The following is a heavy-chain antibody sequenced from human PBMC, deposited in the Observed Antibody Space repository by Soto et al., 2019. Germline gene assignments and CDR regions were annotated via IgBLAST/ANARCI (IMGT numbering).Heavy chain of an antibody. D-gene: IGHD1-1*01. V-gene: IGHV1-18*01. CDR2: ISAHNGNT. CDR3: ARGRYGDY. J-gene: IGHJ4*02. CDR1: GYAFTTYG. Sequence: QVHLVQSGAEVKKPGASVKVSCKGSGYAFTTYGITWVRQAPGQGLEWMGWISAHNGNTNYAQKLQGRVTVTRDTPTSTAYMERRSLRSDDTAVYYCARGRYGDYWGQGALVTVSS.